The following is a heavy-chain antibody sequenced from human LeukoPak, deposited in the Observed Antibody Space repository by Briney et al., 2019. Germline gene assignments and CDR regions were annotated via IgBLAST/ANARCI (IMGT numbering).Heavy chain of an antibody. D-gene: IGHD3/OR15-3a*01. J-gene: IGHJ4*02. CDR3: AKVGTWTY. V-gene: IGHV3-23*01. CDR2: INYSGGTT. Sequence: PGGSLRLSCAASGFTFSSYALSWVRQAPGKRLEWVSAINYSGGTTYYADSVKGRFTISRDNSKYTLYLQMNSLRVEDTAVYFCAKVGTWTYWGQGTLVTVSS. CDR1: GFTFSSYA.